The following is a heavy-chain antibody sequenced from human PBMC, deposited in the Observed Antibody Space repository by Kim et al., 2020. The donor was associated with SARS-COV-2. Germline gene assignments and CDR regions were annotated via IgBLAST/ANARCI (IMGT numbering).Heavy chain of an antibody. Sequence: ASVKVSCKASGYTFTGYYMHWVRQAPGQGLEWMGWINPNSGGTNYAQKFQGRVTMTRDTSISTAYMELSRLRSDDTAVYYCARDYIPKSPSTYYYDSSGYSTGGYWGQGTLVTVSS. CDR1: GYTFTGYY. V-gene: IGHV1-2*02. CDR3: ARDYIPKSPSTYYYDSSGYSTGGY. J-gene: IGHJ4*02. CDR2: INPNSGGT. D-gene: IGHD3-22*01.